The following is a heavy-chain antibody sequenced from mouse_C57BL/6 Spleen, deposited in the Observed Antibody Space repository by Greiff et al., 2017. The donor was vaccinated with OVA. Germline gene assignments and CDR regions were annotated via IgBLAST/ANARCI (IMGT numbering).Heavy chain of an antibody. V-gene: IGHV5-17*01. Sequence: EVMLVESGGGLVKPGGSLKLSCAASGFTFSDYGMHWVRQAPEKGLEWVAYISSGSSTIYYADTVKGRFTITRDNAKNTLFLQMTSLRSEDKAMYYCARKGLGYFDYWGQGTTLTVSS. J-gene: IGHJ2*01. CDR3: ARKGLGYFDY. CDR2: ISSGSSTI. CDR1: GFTFSDYG. D-gene: IGHD4-1*01.